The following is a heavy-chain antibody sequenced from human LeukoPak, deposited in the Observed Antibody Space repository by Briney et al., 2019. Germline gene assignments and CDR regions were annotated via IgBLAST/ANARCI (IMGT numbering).Heavy chain of an antibody. Sequence: GGSLRLSCAASGSTFSSYWMSWVRQAPGKGLEWVANIKQDGSEKYYVDSVKGRFTISRDNAKNSLYLQMNSLRAEDTAVYYCARDRFSGYLLYYFDYWGQETLVTVSS. CDR2: IKQDGSEK. D-gene: IGHD3-22*01. CDR1: GSTFSSYW. V-gene: IGHV3-7*01. CDR3: ARDRFSGYLLYYFDY. J-gene: IGHJ4*02.